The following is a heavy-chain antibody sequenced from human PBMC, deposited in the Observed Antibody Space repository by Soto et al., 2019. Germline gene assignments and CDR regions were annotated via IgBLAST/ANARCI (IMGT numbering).Heavy chain of an antibody. V-gene: IGHV3-9*01. CDR1: GFTFDDYA. Sequence: EVQLVESGGGLVQPGRSLRLSCAASGFTFDDYAMHWVRQAPGKGLEWVSGISWNSGSIGYADSVKGRFTISRDNAKNSLYLQMSSLRAEDTAVYYCARAFSDAFDIWGQGTMVTVSP. CDR2: ISWNSGSI. CDR3: ARAFSDAFDI. J-gene: IGHJ3*02.